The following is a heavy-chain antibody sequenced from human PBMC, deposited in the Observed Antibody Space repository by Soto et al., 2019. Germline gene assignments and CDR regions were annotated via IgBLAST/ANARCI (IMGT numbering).Heavy chain of an antibody. J-gene: IGHJ5*02. Sequence: ASVKVSCKDSGYTLTSYAMHWVRQAPGQRLEWMGWINAGNGNTKYSQKFQGRVTITRDTSASTAYMELSSLRSEDTAVYYCARDPVGVYNWFDPWGQGTLVTVSS. CDR2: INAGNGNT. CDR1: GYTLTSYA. D-gene: IGHD1-26*01. CDR3: ARDPVGVYNWFDP. V-gene: IGHV1-3*01.